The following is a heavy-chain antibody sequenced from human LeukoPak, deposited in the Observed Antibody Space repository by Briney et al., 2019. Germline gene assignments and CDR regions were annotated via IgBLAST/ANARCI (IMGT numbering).Heavy chain of an antibody. CDR2: ISPSGST. CDR3: ALSPLGAAGTWSGLFDY. Sequence: SETLSLTCAVSGYSISSGYYWGWIRQPPGKGLEWIGSISPSGSTFYNPSLKSRVTISVDTSKYQFSLKLRSVTAADTAVYYCALSPLGAAGTWSGLFDYWGQGTLVTVSS. CDR1: GYSISSGYY. J-gene: IGHJ4*02. D-gene: IGHD6-13*01. V-gene: IGHV4-38-2*01.